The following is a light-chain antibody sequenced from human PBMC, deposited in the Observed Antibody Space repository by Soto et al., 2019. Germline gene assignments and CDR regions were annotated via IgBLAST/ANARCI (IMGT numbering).Light chain of an antibody. V-gene: IGKV3-15*01. CDR1: KSVSAT. CDR2: GAF. J-gene: IGKJ1*01. Sequence: EILMTQSPVTLSVSPGERVPLSCRASKSVSATLAWYQQKPGQAPSLLIYGAFTRATGVPARFSGAGSGTEFTLTISSLQSEDFALYYCQQYNDWPLTFGQGTKVEI. CDR3: QQYNDWPLT.